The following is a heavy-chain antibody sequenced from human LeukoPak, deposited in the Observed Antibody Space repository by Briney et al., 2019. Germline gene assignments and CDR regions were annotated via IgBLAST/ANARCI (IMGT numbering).Heavy chain of an antibody. J-gene: IGHJ4*02. V-gene: IGHV4-38-2*02. CDR2: IYHSGST. Sequence: SETLSLTCTVSGYSISSGYYWGWIRQPPGKGLEWIGSIYHSGSTFYNPSLKSRVTISVDTSKNQFSLKLSSVTAADTAVYYCARDPKPRDGYNYDYWGQGTLATVSS. CDR1: GYSISSGYY. CDR3: ARDPKPRDGYNYDY. D-gene: IGHD5-24*01.